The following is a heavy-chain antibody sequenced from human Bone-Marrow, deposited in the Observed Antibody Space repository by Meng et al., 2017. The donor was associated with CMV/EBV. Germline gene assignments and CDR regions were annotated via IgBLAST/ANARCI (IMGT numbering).Heavy chain of an antibody. CDR2: ISSSGSTI. CDR1: GFTFSDYY. J-gene: IGHJ6*02. Sequence: GESLKISCAASGFTFSDYYMSWIRQAPGKGLEWVSYISSSGSTIYYADSVKGRFTISRDNAKNSLYLQMNSLRAEDTAVYYCARDGSHRSPDYYYYGMDVWGQGTTVTVSS. V-gene: IGHV3-11*04. D-gene: IGHD1-26*01. CDR3: ARDGSHRSPDYYYYGMDV.